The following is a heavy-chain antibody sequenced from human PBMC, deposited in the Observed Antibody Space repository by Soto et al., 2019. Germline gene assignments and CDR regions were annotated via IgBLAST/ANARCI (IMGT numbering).Heavy chain of an antibody. CDR2: ISGSGGST. D-gene: IGHD4-17*01. Sequence: GGSLRLSCAASGFTFSSYAMSWVRQAPGKRLEWVSAISGSGGSTYYADSVKGRFTISRDNSKNTLYLQMNSLRAEDTAVYYCAKDYSGDYEGSFDYWGQGTLVTVSS. CDR3: AKDYSGDYEGSFDY. J-gene: IGHJ4*02. V-gene: IGHV3-23*01. CDR1: GFTFSSYA.